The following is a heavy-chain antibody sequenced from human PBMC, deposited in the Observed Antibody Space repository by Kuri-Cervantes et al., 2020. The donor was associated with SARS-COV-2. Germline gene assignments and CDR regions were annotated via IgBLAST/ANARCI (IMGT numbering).Heavy chain of an antibody. J-gene: IGHJ4*02. CDR3: ARGRGDYGLG. CDR2: IIPIFGTA. CDR1: GDTFSSYA. V-gene: IGHV1-69*05. Sequence: SVKVSCKASGDTFSSYAMSWVRQAPGQGLEWMGVIIPIFGTANYAQKFQGRVTITTDESTSTVYMELSSLRSEDTAVYYCARGRGDYGLGWGQGTLVTVSS. D-gene: IGHD4-17*01.